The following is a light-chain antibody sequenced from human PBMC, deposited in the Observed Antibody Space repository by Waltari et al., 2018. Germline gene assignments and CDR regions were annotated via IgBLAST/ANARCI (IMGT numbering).Light chain of an antibody. J-gene: IGKJ2*01. V-gene: IGKV3-11*01. CDR3: QQRSNWPPMYT. CDR1: QSVNTK. CDR2: DAS. Sequence: LTQSPATLSLSPGQGATLSCRASQSVNTKLAWYQQKPGQAPRLLIYDASNRATGIPGRFSGRGSGTDFTLTISSLEPEDFAVYYCQQRSNWPPMYTFGQGTKLEIK.